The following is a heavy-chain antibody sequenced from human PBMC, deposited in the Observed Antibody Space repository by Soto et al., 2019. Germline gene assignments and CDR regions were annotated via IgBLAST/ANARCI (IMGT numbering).Heavy chain of an antibody. V-gene: IGHV1-69*01. CDR1: GVSFSSYA. J-gene: IGHJ4*02. Sequence: HVHLVQSGAEVKKPGASVKVSCTGSGVSFSSYAISWVRQAPGQGLEWMGGIIPIFGTANYAQKFQGRVTITADESTSTAYMALSSLRSDDTAVYYRARMIGNSMLYYWGQGTLVTVSS. CDR3: ARMIGNSMLYY. D-gene: IGHD3-22*01. CDR2: IIPIFGTA.